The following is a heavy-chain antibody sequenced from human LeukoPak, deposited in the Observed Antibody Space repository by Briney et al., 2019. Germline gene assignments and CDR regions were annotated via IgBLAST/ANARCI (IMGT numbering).Heavy chain of an antibody. CDR3: AKDMNYYDSSGPYYFDY. CDR2: ISGSGGST. J-gene: IGHJ4*02. V-gene: IGHV3-23*01. CDR1: GVSFSGYY. Sequence: PSETLSLTCAVSGVSFSGYYWTWIRQPPGKGLEWVSAISGSGGSTYYADSVKGRFTISRDNSKNTLYLQMNSLRAEDTAVYYCAKDMNYYDSSGPYYFDYWGQGTLVTVSS. D-gene: IGHD3-22*01.